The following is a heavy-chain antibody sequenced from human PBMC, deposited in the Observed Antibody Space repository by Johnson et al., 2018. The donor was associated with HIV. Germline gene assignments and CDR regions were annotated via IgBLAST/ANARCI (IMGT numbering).Heavy chain of an antibody. CDR3: LIRDAFDI. V-gene: IGHV3-66*01. CDR1: QFTFSSYW. Sequence: VQLVESGGTLAKPAWSPRLSCAASQFTFSSYWMHWVRQAPGKGLAWVSVIYSGGSTYNADSVKGRFTISRDNAKNSLYLQMNSLRAEDTAVYYCLIRDAFDIWGQGTMVTVSS. CDR2: IYSGGST. J-gene: IGHJ3*02. D-gene: IGHD2-8*01.